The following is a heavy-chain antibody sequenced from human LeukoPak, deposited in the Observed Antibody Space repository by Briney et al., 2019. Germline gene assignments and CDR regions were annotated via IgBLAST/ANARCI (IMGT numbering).Heavy chain of an antibody. CDR1: GGSISSYY. Sequence: KASETLSLTCTVSGGSISSYYWSWIRQPPGKGLEWIGYIYYSGSTNYNPSLKSRVTISVDTSKNQFSLKLSSVTAADTAVYYCARDSRSRIAVAYFDYWGQGTLVTVSS. CDR2: IYYSGST. V-gene: IGHV4-59*01. D-gene: IGHD6-19*01. CDR3: ARDSRSRIAVAYFDY. J-gene: IGHJ4*02.